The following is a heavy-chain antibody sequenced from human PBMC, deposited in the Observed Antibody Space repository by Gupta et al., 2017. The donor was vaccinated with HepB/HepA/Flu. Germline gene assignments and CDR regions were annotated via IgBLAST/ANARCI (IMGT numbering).Heavy chain of an antibody. CDR1: GFTFSNAW. V-gene: IGHV3-15*01. CDR3: TTDRPITMVRGVISPSPNYFDY. J-gene: IGHJ4*02. CDR2: IKSKTDGGTT. Sequence: EVQLVESGGGLVKPGGSLRLSCAASGFTFSNAWMSWVRQAPGKGLEWVGRIKSKTDGGTTDYAAPVKGRFTISRDDSKNTLYLQMNSLKTEDTAVYYCTTDRPITMVRGVISPSPNYFDYWGQGTLVTVSS. D-gene: IGHD3-10*01.